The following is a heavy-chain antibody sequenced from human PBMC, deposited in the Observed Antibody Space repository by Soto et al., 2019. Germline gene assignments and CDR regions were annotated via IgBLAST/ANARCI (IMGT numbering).Heavy chain of an antibody. V-gene: IGHV3-23*01. Sequence: GGSLRLSCGASGFTLSSYDMSWVRLAPGKGLEWVSVIGSSGGGTYYADSVKGRFTISRDNSKLYLQMSRLRAEDTALYMCVRHAKLTSVTANVGYYYGLDIWGQGTTVTVSS. D-gene: IGHD4-4*01. CDR1: GFTLSSYD. CDR3: VRHAKLTSVTANVGYYYGLDI. J-gene: IGHJ6*02. CDR2: IGSSGGGT.